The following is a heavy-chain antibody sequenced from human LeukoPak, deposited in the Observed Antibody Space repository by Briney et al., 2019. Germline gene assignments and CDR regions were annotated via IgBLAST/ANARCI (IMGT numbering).Heavy chain of an antibody. CDR3: ARATGYSSGWYEDY. Sequence: SETLSLTCAVYGGSFSGYYWSWIRHPPGKGLECIGEINHSGSTNYNTSLQSRVTISVDTSKNQFSLKLSSVTAADTAVYYCARATGYSSGWYEDYWGQGTLVTVSS. CDR2: INHSGST. CDR1: GGSFSGYY. V-gene: IGHV4-34*01. D-gene: IGHD6-19*01. J-gene: IGHJ4*02.